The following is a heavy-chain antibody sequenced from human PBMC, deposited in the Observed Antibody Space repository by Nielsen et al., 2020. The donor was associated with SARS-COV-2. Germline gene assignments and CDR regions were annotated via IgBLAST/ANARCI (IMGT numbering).Heavy chain of an antibody. V-gene: IGHV1-18*04. D-gene: IGHD4-23*01. J-gene: IGHJ4*02. CDR1: GYTFTSYG. Sequence: ASVKVSCKASGYTFTSYGISWVRQAPGQGLEWMGWISAYNGNTNYAQKLQGRVTMTTDTSTSTAYMELRSLRSGDTAVYYCARDPRDYGGNSGLFGYWGQGTLVTVSS. CDR3: ARDPRDYGGNSGLFGY. CDR2: ISAYNGNT.